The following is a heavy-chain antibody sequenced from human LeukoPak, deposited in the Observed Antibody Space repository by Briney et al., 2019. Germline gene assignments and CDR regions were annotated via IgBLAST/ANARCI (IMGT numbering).Heavy chain of an antibody. CDR3: ARLEEDLTLGVAGYWFVP. CDR1: GYTFTSYD. CDR2: MNPNSGNT. Sequence: ASVKVSCKASGYTFTSYDINWVRQATGQGLEWMGWMNPNSGNTGYAQKFQGRVTITRNTSISTAYMELSSLRSEDTAMYYCARLEEDLTLGVAGYWFVPWGQGTLVTVS. V-gene: IGHV1-8*03. J-gene: IGHJ5*02. D-gene: IGHD3-16*01.